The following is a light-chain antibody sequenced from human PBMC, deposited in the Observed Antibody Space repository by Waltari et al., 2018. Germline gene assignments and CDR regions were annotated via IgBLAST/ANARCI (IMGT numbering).Light chain of an antibody. CDR3: QQYNDYSGT. Sequence: DIQMTQSPSTLSASVGDRVTITCRASQSISSWLAWYQQKPGKATKLLIYEASSLESGVPSRFSGGGYGTEFTLTISSLQPDDLATYYCQQYNDYSGTFGRGTKVEIK. V-gene: IGKV1-5*03. CDR2: EAS. CDR1: QSISSW. J-gene: IGKJ1*01.